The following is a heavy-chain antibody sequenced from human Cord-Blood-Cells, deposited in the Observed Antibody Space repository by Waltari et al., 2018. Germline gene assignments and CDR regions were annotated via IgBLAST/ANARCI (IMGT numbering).Heavy chain of an antibody. CDR1: GFTFSSYG. Sequence: QVQLVESGGGVVQPGRSLRLSCAASGFTFSSYGMHWVRPAPGKGLEWVAVIWYDGSNKYYADSVKGRFTISRDNSKNTLYLQMNSLRAEDTAVYYCARDQNGVAAAGLDYWGQGTLVTVSS. V-gene: IGHV3-33*01. D-gene: IGHD6-13*01. CDR3: ARDQNGVAAAGLDY. J-gene: IGHJ4*02. CDR2: IWYDGSNK.